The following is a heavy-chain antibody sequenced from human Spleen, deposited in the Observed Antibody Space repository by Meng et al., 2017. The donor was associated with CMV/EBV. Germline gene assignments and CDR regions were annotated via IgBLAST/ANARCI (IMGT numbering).Heavy chain of an antibody. CDR2: IDGGGSSI. CDR1: GFTFSNYW. D-gene: IGHD6-13*01. V-gene: IGHV3-74*01. J-gene: IGHJ4*02. CDR3: ARDGPGSGTSSLYISH. Sequence: GESLKISCAASGFTFSNYWMHWVRQTPGKGLVWVSRIDGGGSSIAFADSVQGRFTISRDNAKNTLYLQMNSLRAEDTAVYYCARDGPGSGTSSLYISHWGQGTLVTVSS.